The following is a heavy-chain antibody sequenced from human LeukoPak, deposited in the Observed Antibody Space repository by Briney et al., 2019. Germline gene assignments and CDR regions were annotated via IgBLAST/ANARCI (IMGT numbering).Heavy chain of an antibody. CDR1: GFTFSSFW. V-gene: IGHV3-7*03. CDR3: TRVSGGYDMSDY. Sequence: GRSLRLSCAASGFTFSSFWMSWVRQAPGKGLEWVANIWKDGRLQYYVDSVEGRFTNSRDNAKNRLYLQMNALRADDTAVYYCTRVSGGYDMSDYWGQGTLVTVSS. CDR2: IWKDGRLQ. D-gene: IGHD3-9*01. J-gene: IGHJ4*02.